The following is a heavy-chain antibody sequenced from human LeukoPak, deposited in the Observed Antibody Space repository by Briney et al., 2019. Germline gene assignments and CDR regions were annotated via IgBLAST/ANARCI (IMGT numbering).Heavy chain of an antibody. J-gene: IGHJ4*02. D-gene: IGHD3-22*01. V-gene: IGHV4-31*03. CDR2: IYYSGST. Sequence: SETLSLTCTVSGGSISSSSYYWGWIRQHPGKGLEWIGYIYYSGSTYHNPSLKSRVNISVDTSKNQFSLKLSSVTAADTAVYYCARGGSSGTFDYWGQGTLVTVSS. CDR1: GGSISSSSYY. CDR3: ARGGSSGTFDY.